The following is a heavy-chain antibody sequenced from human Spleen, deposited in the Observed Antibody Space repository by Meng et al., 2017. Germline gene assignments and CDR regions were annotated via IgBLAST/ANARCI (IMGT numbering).Heavy chain of an antibody. V-gene: IGHV3-9*01. CDR2: ISWNSGSI. CDR1: GFTFDDYA. J-gene: IGHJ4*02. D-gene: IGHD1-26*01. Sequence: SLKISCAASGFTFDDYAMHRVRQAPGKGLEWVSGISWNSGSIGYADSVKGRFTISRDNAKNSLYLQMNSLRAEDTAVYYCAGRVGATSFDYWGQGTLVTVSS. CDR3: AGRVGATSFDY.